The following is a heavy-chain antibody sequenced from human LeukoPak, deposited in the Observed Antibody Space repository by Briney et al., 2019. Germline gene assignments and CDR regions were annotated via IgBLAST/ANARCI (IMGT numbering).Heavy chain of an antibody. CDR1: GYSFTSYW. CDR2: IYPGDSDT. V-gene: IGHV5-51*01. J-gene: IGHJ4*02. CDR3: ARRGDSSNWYS. D-gene: IGHD6-13*01. Sequence: GESLQISRKGSGYSFTSYWIGWVRQMPGEGLEWMGIIYPGDSDTRYSPSFQGQVTISADKSISTAYLQWSSLKASDTAMYYCARRGDSSNWYSWGQGTLVTVSS.